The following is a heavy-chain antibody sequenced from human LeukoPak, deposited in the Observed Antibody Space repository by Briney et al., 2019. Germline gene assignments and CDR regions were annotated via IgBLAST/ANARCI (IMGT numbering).Heavy chain of an antibody. Sequence: SETLSLTCTVSGDSISSHYWSWIRQTPRKGLEWVGYIHNNGATNYNPSLKSRITTSLDTSKNQFSLKLNSVTAADTAVYYCARGGWSLDYWGQGTLVTVSS. V-gene: IGHV4-59*11. CDR1: GDSISSHY. D-gene: IGHD6-19*01. CDR3: ARGGWSLDY. J-gene: IGHJ4*02. CDR2: IHNNGAT.